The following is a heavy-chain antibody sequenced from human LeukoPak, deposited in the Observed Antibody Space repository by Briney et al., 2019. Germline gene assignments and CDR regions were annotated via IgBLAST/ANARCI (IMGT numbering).Heavy chain of an antibody. CDR1: GGTFSSYA. CDR3: ARVSIPDSPTPVVDP. CDR2: IIPIFGTA. Sequence: GASVKVSCKASGGTFSSYAISWVRQAPGQGLEWMGGIIPIFGTANYAQKFQGRVTITTDESTSTAYMELSSLRSEDTAVYYCARVSIPDSPTPVVDPWGQGALVTVSS. V-gene: IGHV1-69*05. J-gene: IGHJ5*02. D-gene: IGHD2-15*01.